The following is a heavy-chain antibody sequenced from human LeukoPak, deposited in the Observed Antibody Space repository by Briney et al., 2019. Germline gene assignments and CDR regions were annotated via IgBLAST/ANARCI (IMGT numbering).Heavy chain of an antibody. CDR1: GFTFSSYS. V-gene: IGHV3-23*01. D-gene: IGHD4-17*01. CDR2: ISGSGGST. Sequence: GGSLRLSCAPSGFTFSSYSMNWVRHAPGKGLEWVSAISGSGGSTYYADSVKGRFTISRDNSKNTLYLQMNSLRAEDTAVYYCAKYRGYGDMYYFDYWGQGTLVTVSS. CDR3: AKYRGYGDMYYFDY. J-gene: IGHJ4*02.